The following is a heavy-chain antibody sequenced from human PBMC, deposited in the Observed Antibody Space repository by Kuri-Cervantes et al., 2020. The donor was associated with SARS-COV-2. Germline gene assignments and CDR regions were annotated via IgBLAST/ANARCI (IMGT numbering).Heavy chain of an antibody. CDR2: IYAGGST. Sequence: GGSLRLSCAASDFTVSTKYMTWVRQAPGKGLEWVSVIYAGGSTYYADSVKGRFTFSRDISKNTLYLEMDSLRGEDTAVYYCARGEWSSGLHYGMDVWGQGTMVTVSS. J-gene: IGHJ6*02. CDR1: DFTVSTKY. V-gene: IGHV3-53*05. D-gene: IGHD6-19*01. CDR3: ARGEWSSGLHYGMDV.